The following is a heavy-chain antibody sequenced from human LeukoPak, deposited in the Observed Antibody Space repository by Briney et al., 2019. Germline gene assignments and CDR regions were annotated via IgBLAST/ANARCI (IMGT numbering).Heavy chain of an antibody. CDR3: ARGDMAWFGELSSMDV. D-gene: IGHD3-10*01. Sequence: ASVKVSCKASGYTFTSYGVSWVRQATGQGLEWMGWMNPNSGNTGYAQKFQGRVTMTRNTSISTAYMELSSLRSEDTAVYYCARGDMAWFGELSSMDVWGQGTTVTVSS. J-gene: IGHJ6*02. V-gene: IGHV1-8*02. CDR2: MNPNSGNT. CDR1: GYTFTSYG.